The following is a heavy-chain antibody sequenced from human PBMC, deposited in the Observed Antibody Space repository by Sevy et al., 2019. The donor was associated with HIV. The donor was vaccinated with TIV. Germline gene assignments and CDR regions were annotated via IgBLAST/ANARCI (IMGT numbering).Heavy chain of an antibody. CDR3: ARVRATVVTPFKNDYYYYYMDV. Sequence: GGSLRLSCAASGFTFSSYWMSWVRQAPGKGLEWVANIKQDGSEKYYGDSVKGRFTISRDNAKNSLYLQMNSLRAEDTAVYYCARVRATVVTPFKNDYYYYYMDVWGKGTTVTVSS. CDR1: GFTFSSYW. D-gene: IGHD4-17*01. V-gene: IGHV3-7*01. J-gene: IGHJ6*03. CDR2: IKQDGSEK.